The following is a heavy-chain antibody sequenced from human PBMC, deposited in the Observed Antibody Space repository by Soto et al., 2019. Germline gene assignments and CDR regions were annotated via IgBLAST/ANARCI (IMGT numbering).Heavy chain of an antibody. CDR2: ISGSGGYI. CDR3: ARDWAAALDY. CDR1: GVIFSDYS. J-gene: IGHJ4*02. Sequence: PGGSLRLSCAASGVIFSDYSRNWVRQAPGKGLEWVSSISGSGGYIYYGDSVKGRFTISRDNAKNSVVLQMNNLRAEDTAVYYCARDWAAALDYWGPGTLVTVSS. V-gene: IGHV3-21*01. D-gene: IGHD6-13*01.